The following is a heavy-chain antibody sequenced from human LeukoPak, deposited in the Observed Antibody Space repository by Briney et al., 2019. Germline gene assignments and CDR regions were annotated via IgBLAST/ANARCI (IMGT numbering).Heavy chain of an antibody. J-gene: IGHJ6*03. CDR3: VRSVGYYYDSSGDRFYDYYFYMDV. V-gene: IGHV4-59*08. D-gene: IGHD3-22*01. CDR1: GGSISSYY. CDR2: IYYSGST. Sequence: QPSETLSLTCTVSGGSISSYYWSWIRQPPGKGLEWIGYIYYSGSTNYNPSLKSRVTISVDTSKNQFSLKLSSVTAADTAVYYCVRSVGYYYDSSGDRFYDYYFYMDVWGKGTSVIVSS.